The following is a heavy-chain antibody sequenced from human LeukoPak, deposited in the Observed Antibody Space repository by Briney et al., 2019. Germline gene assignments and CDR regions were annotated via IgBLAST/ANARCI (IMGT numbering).Heavy chain of an antibody. J-gene: IGHJ4*02. D-gene: IGHD2-2*01. CDR2: IYYSGST. CDR3: AGQYCSGTSCYLDY. V-gene: IGHV4-59*08. CDR1: GDSISSYY. Sequence: PSETLSLTCIVSGDSISSYYWSWIRQPPGKGLEWIGYIYYSGSTNYNPSLKSRGTIAVDMSKSQFSLKLSSVTAADTALYYCAGQYCSGTSCYLDYWGRGTLVTVSS.